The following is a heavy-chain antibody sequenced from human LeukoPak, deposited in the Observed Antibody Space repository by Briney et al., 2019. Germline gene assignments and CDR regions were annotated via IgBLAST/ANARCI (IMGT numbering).Heavy chain of an antibody. D-gene: IGHD3/OR15-3a*01. J-gene: IGHJ3*01. CDR2: ITWKGDNM. Sequence: GGSLRLSCAASGFTFDVYAMHWVRQVPGKGMEWVSGITWKGDNMAYADSVNGRFSISRDNAENSLFLQMNSLRPEDTALYYCAKDIAASGLEAFDLWGPGTMVTVSS. V-gene: IGHV3-9*01. CDR1: GFTFDVYA. CDR3: AKDIAASGLEAFDL.